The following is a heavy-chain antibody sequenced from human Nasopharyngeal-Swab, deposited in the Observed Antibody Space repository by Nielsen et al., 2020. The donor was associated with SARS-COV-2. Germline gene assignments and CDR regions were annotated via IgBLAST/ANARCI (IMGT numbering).Heavy chain of an antibody. J-gene: IGHJ4*02. D-gene: IGHD3-22*01. CDR2: INHRGST. Sequence: WIRQPPGKGLEWIGEINHRGSTNYNPSLKSRVTISVDTAKNQFSLKLSSVTAADTAVYYCARGQGPRYYYDSSGYYYDVLGRGYYFDYWGQGTLGTVSS. V-gene: IGHV4-34*01. CDR3: ARGQGPRYYYDSSGYYYDVLGRGYYFDY.